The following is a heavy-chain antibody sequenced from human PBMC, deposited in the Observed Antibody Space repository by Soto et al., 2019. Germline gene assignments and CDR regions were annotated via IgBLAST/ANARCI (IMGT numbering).Heavy chain of an antibody. CDR3: ARGEQHIVVVTANYYYGMDV. CDR2: IIPIFGTA. D-gene: IGHD2-21*02. V-gene: IGHV1-69*13. CDR1: GGTFSSYA. Sequence: SVKVSCKASGGTFSSYAISWVRQAPGQGLEWMGGIIPIFGTANYAQKFQCRVTITADESTSTAYMELSSLRSDDTAVYYCARGEQHIVVVTANYYYGMDVWG. J-gene: IGHJ6*02.